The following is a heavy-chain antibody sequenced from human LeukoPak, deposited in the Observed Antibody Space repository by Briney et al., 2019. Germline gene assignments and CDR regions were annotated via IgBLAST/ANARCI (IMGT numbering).Heavy chain of an antibody. D-gene: IGHD3-9*01. CDR1: GYTLTELS. CDR3: ATDAVLRYSLGLRYYYGMDV. J-gene: IGHJ6*04. Sequence: ASVKVSCTVSGYTLTELSMRWVRQAPGKGLEWMGGFYAEDGETIYAQKFQGRVTMTEDTSTDTAYMELSSLRSEDTAVYYCATDAVLRYSLGLRYYYGMDVWGKGTTVTVSS. CDR2: FYAEDGET. V-gene: IGHV1-24*01.